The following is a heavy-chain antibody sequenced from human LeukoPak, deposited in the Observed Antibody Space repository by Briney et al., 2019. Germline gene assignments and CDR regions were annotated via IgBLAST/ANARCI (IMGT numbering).Heavy chain of an antibody. CDR3: ARDRRYSSGHTRDRTPSTKAGDY. D-gene: IGHD6-19*01. CDR2: INPSGGST. Sequence: ASVKVSCKASGYTFTSYAMNWVRQAPGQGLEWMGIINPSGGSTSYAQKFQGRVTMTRDTSTSTAYMELRSLRSDDTAVYYCARDRRYSSGHTRDRTPSTKAGDYWGQGTLVTVSS. CDR1: GYTFTSYA. J-gene: IGHJ4*02. V-gene: IGHV1-46*01.